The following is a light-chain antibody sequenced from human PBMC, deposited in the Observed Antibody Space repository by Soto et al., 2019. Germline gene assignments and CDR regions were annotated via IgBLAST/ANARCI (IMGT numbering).Light chain of an antibody. CDR1: SSDVGGYNY. J-gene: IGLJ1*01. V-gene: IGLV2-8*01. CDR3: SSYAGSTHV. CDR2: EVS. Sequence: QSALTQPPSASGPPGQSVTISCTGTSSDVGGYNYVSWYQQHPGKAPQLMIFEVSKRPSGVPDRCSGSKSGNTASLTVSGLQADDEADYYCSSYAGSTHVFGTGTKVTVL.